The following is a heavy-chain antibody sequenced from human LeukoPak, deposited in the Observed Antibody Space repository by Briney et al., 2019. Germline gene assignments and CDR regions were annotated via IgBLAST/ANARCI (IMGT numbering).Heavy chain of an antibody. D-gene: IGHD5-12*01. Sequence: GGSLRLSCAASGFTFSSYAMHWVRQAPGKGLEWVAVISYDGSNKYYADSVKGRFTISRDNSKNTLYLQMNSLRAEDTAVYYCARQRAQRGYSGYDPYYYYGMDVWGQGTTATVSS. CDR3: ARQRAQRGYSGYDPYYYYGMDV. CDR2: ISYDGSNK. V-gene: IGHV3-30-3*01. J-gene: IGHJ6*02. CDR1: GFTFSSYA.